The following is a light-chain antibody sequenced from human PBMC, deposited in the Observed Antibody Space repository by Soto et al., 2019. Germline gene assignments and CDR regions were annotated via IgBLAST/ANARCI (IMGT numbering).Light chain of an antibody. Sequence: EIVLTQSPGTLSLSPGERATLSCRASQSVDSLYQAWYQQKPGQAPRLLIYGASSRATGIPDRFSGSGSGTYFTLTISRLKPEYFAVYYCQWYCGLQSFGGWTTVEIK. CDR3: QWYCGLQS. CDR2: GAS. V-gene: IGKV3-20*01. J-gene: IGKJ4*01. CDR1: QSVDSLY.